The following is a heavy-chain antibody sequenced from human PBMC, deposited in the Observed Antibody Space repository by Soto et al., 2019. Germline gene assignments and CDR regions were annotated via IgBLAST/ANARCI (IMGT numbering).Heavy chain of an antibody. Sequence: QVQLVQSGAEVKKPGSSVKLSCKASGGTFSSYAINWVRQAPGQGLEWMGGIIPVFGKTNYAQRFQGRVTITADESTTTAYMEVSGLRSEDTAVYYCARAGTYDYDSSGDPVAFDIWGQGTMVTVSS. D-gene: IGHD3-22*01. V-gene: IGHV1-69*01. CDR2: IIPVFGKT. CDR1: GGTFSSYA. J-gene: IGHJ3*02. CDR3: ARAGTYDYDSSGDPVAFDI.